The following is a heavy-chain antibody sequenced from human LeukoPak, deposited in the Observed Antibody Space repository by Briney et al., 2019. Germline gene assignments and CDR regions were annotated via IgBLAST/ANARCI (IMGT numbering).Heavy chain of an antibody. CDR2: ITGSGART. Sequence: PGGSLRLSCAASGITSSAPAMSWLRQAPGKGLEWVSGITGSGARTYYADSVKDRFTISRDNSKNTLYLQMNRLRAEDTATYYCAKYRTGPPYGLDVWGQGTTVTVSS. CDR1: GITSSAPA. J-gene: IGHJ6*02. CDR3: AKYRTGPPYGLDV. D-gene: IGHD1-26*01. V-gene: IGHV3-23*01.